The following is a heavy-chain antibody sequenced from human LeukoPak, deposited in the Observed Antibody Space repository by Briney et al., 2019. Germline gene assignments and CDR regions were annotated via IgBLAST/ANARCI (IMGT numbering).Heavy chain of an antibody. D-gene: IGHD3-16*02. CDR1: GGSFSGYY. V-gene: IGHV4-34*01. Sequence: SETLFLTCAVYGGSFSGYYWSWIRQPPGKGLEWIGEINHSGSTNYNPSLKSRVTISVDTSKNQFSLKLSSVTAADTAVYYCARRTNHNYDYVWGSYRPGRYFDYWGQGTLVTVSS. CDR3: ARRTNHNYDYVWGSYRPGRYFDY. CDR2: INHSGST. J-gene: IGHJ4*02.